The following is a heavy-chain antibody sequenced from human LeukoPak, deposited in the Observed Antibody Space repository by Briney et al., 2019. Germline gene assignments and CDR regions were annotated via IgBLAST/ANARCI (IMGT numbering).Heavy chain of an antibody. CDR3: ARDPGDDYVWGSYRYTYWFDP. D-gene: IGHD3-16*02. V-gene: IGHV4-59*12. Sequence: SETLSLTCTVSGGSISSYYWSWIRQPPGKGLEWIGYIYYSGSTNYNPSLKSRVTISVDTSKNQFSLKLSSVTAADTAVYYCARDPGDDYVWGSYRYTYWFDPWGQGTLVTVSS. J-gene: IGHJ5*02. CDR1: GGSISSYY. CDR2: IYYSGST.